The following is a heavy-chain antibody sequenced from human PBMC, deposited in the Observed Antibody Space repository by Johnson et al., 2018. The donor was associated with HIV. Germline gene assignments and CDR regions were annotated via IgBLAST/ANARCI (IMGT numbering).Heavy chain of an antibody. Sequence: QVQLVESGGGLVKPGGSLRLSCAASGFTFSDYYMNWIRQAPGKGLEWISYISGSSSTIYYADSVKGRFTIPRDHSNNSLYLQVHSFRVEDTAVYYCARDGYCSGGSCYSGDRLDAFDIWGQGTMVTVSS. J-gene: IGHJ3*02. D-gene: IGHD2-15*01. CDR3: ARDGYCSGGSCYSGDRLDAFDI. CDR2: ISGSSSTI. V-gene: IGHV3-11*04. CDR1: GFTFSDYY.